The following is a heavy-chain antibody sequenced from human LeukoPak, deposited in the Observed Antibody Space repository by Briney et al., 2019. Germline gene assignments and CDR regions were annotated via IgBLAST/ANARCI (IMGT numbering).Heavy chain of an antibody. CDR1: GFTFSNTW. CDR3: ATAGNYRFDN. V-gene: IGHV3-74*01. D-gene: IGHD1-7*01. J-gene: IGHJ4*02. Sequence: GGSLRLSCAGSGFTFSNTWMHWVRQAPGEGLVWVSRIDSNGNTINYADSVKGRFTISRDNARNTLYLQMNGLRVEDTALYFSATAGNYRFDNWGQGTLVTVSS. CDR2: IDSNGNTI.